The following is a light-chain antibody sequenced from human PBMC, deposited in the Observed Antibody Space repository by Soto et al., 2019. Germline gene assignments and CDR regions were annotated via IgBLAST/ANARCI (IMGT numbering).Light chain of an antibody. J-gene: IGLJ2*01. V-gene: IGLV2-23*02. CDR1: SSDVERYNH. CDR2: EVS. CDR3: CSYAGRDVL. Sequence: QSVLTQPASVSGSPGQSITVSCTGISSDVERYNHVSRYQHLPGKAPKLIIYEVSRRPSGVSNRFSGSKSGNTASLTISGLQAEDEGDYHCCSYAGRDVLFGGGTKLTVL.